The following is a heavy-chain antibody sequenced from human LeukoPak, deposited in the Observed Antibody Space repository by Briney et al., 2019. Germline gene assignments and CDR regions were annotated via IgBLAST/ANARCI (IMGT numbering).Heavy chain of an antibody. CDR1: GYTFTGYY. D-gene: IGHD2/OR15-2a*01. Sequence: ASVKVSCKASGYTFTGYYMHWVRQAPGQGLEWMGWINPNSGGTNYAQKFQGRVTMTRDMSTTTVYMELTTLGSDDTAVYFCAREPPESYYFDYWGQGTLVTASS. J-gene: IGHJ4*02. CDR3: AREPPESYYFDY. CDR2: INPNSGGT. V-gene: IGHV1-2*02.